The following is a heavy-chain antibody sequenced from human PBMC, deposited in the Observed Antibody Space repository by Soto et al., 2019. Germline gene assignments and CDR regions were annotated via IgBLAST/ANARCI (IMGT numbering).Heavy chain of an antibody. CDR1: GFTFSNYE. D-gene: IGHD3-22*01. V-gene: IGHV3-48*03. CDR3: AREAVRDSRGYYDWFDP. J-gene: IGHJ5*02. CDR2: ISGSGETE. Sequence: EMQLVESGGGLVHPGGSLRLSCEASGFTFSNYEMIWVRQAPGKGMEWVSYISGSGETEYYADSVRGRFTISRDNARNSLFLQMNSLRAEDTAIYYCAREAVRDSRGYYDWFDPWGQGTQVTVAS.